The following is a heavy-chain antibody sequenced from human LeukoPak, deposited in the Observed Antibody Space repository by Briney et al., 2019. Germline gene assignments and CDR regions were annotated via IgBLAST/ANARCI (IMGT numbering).Heavy chain of an antibody. J-gene: IGHJ2*01. Sequence: ASVKVSCKASGYTFTGYYMHWVRQAPGQGLEWMGWINPNSGGTNYAQKFQGWVTMTRDTSISTAYMELSRLRSDDTAVYYCASSPTWARWYFDLWGRGTLVTVSS. CDR2: INPNSGGT. V-gene: IGHV1-2*04. CDR3: ASSPTWARWYFDL. CDR1: GYTFTGYY. D-gene: IGHD6-6*01.